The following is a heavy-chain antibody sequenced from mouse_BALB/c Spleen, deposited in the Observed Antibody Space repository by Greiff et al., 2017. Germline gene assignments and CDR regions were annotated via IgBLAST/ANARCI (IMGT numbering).Heavy chain of an antibody. CDR2: INPGSGGT. J-gene: IGHJ4*01. CDR1: GYAFTNYL. V-gene: IGHV1-54*01. D-gene: IGHD2-14*01. CDR3: ARSGRYDSGYAMDY. Sequence: QVQLQQSGAELVRPGTSVKVSCKASGYAFTNYLIEWVKQRPGQGLEWIGVINPGSGGTNYNEKFKGKATLTADKSSSTAYMQLSSLTSDDSAVYFCARSGRYDSGYAMDYWGQGTSVTVSS.